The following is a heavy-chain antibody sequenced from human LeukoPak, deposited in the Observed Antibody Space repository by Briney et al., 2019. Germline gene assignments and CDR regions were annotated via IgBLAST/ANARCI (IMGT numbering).Heavy chain of an antibody. Sequence: GGSLRLSCAASGFTFSDYYMSWIRQAPGKGQEWVSYISSSGSTIYYADSVKGRFTISRDNAKNSLYLQMNSLRAEDTAVYYCARSSQQWLVRYWFDPWGQGTLVTVSS. D-gene: IGHD6-19*01. CDR2: ISSSGSTI. CDR1: GFTFSDYY. V-gene: IGHV3-11*01. J-gene: IGHJ5*02. CDR3: ARSSQQWLVRYWFDP.